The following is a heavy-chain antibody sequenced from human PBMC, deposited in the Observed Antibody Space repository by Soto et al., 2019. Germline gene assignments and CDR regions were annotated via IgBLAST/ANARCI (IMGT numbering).Heavy chain of an antibody. D-gene: IGHD4-4*01. CDR2: ISWNSGSI. CDR1: GFTFDDYA. J-gene: IGHJ4*02. Sequence: EVQLVESGGGLVQPGRSLRLSCAASGFTFDDYAMHWVRQAPGKGLEWVSGISWNSGSIGYADSVKGRFTISRDNAKNSLYLQMTSLRAEDTALYYCAKDYATVTMGYFDYWGQGTLVTVSS. V-gene: IGHV3-9*01. CDR3: AKDYATVTMGYFDY.